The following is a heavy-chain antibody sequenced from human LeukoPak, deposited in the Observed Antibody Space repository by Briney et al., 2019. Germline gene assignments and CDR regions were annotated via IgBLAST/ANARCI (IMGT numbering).Heavy chain of an antibody. D-gene: IGHD6-19*01. CDR3: ARDLVGPRSSGWYFDY. J-gene: IGHJ4*02. CDR2: ISAYNGNT. Sequence: ASVKVSCKASGYTFTSYGISWVRQAPGQGLEWMGWISAYNGNTNYAQKLQGRVTMTTDTSTSTAYMELRSLRSDDTAVYYCARDLVGPRSSGWYFDYWGQGTLVTVSS. CDR1: GYTFTSYG. V-gene: IGHV1-18*01.